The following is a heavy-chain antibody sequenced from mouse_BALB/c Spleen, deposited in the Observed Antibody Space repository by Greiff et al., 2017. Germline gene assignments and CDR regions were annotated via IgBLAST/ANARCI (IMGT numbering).Heavy chain of an antibody. D-gene: IGHD1-1*01. CDR3: TRNYGSSLRYFDV. J-gene: IGHJ1*01. CDR1: GYTFTSYW. V-gene: IGHV1-69*02. CDR2: IYPSDSYT. Sequence: QVQLQQSGAELVRPGASVKLSCKASGYTFTSYWINWVKQRPGQGLEWIGNIYPSDSYTNYNQKFKDKATLTVDKSSSTAYMQLSSPTSEDSAVYYCTRNYGSSLRYFDVWGAGTTVTVSS.